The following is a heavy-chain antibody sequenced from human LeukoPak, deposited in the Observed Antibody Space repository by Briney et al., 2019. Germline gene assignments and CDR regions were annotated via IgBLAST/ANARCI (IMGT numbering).Heavy chain of an antibody. CDR2: IYSGGST. D-gene: IGHD4-17*01. V-gene: IGHV3-53*01. CDR1: GFTVSSNY. Sequence: PGGSLRLSCAASGFTVSSNYMSWVRQAPGKGLEWVSVIYSGGSTYYADSVKGRFTISRDYSKNTLYLQMNSLRAEDTAVYHCAKDLTYGDYAGGDAFDIWGQGTMVTVSS. J-gene: IGHJ3*02. CDR3: AKDLTYGDYAGGDAFDI.